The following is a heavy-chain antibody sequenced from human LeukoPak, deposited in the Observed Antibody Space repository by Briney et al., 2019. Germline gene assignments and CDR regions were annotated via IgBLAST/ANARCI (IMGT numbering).Heavy chain of an antibody. CDR2: IWYDGSNK. J-gene: IGHJ4*02. Sequence: PGGSLRLSCAASGFTFSSYGMHWVRQAPGKGLEWVAVIWYDGSNKYYADSVKGRFTISRDNSKNTLYLQMNSLRAEDTAVYYCAREATGYYDSSGYLFDYWGQGTLVTVFS. D-gene: IGHD3-22*01. CDR3: AREATGYYDSSGYLFDY. CDR1: GFTFSSYG. V-gene: IGHV3-33*01.